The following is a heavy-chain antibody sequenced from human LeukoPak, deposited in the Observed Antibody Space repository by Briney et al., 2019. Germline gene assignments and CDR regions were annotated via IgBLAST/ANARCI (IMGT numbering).Heavy chain of an antibody. J-gene: IGHJ5*02. V-gene: IGHV1-2*02. D-gene: IGHD2-8*01. CDR2: INPNSGGT. CDR1: GYTFTGYY. CDR3: ARDRGRCTNGVCYPSYWFDP. Sequence: GASVKVSCKASGYTFTGYYMHWVRQAPGQRLEWMGWINPNSGGTNYAQKFQGRVTMTRDTSISTAYMELSRLRSDDTAVYYCARDRGRCTNGVCYPSYWFDPWGQGTLVTVSS.